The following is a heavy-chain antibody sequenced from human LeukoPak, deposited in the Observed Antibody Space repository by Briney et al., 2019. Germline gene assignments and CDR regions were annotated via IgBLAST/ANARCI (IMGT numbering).Heavy chain of an antibody. Sequence: PGGSLRLSCAASGFTFSSYAMHWVRQVPGKGLEWVAVISYDGSNKYYADSVKGRFTISRDNSKNTLYLQMNNLRAEDTAVYYCARRYCSSTSCPFDYWGQGTLVTVSS. CDR2: ISYDGSNK. J-gene: IGHJ4*02. V-gene: IGHV3-30-3*01. D-gene: IGHD2-2*01. CDR3: ARRYCSSTSCPFDY. CDR1: GFTFSSYA.